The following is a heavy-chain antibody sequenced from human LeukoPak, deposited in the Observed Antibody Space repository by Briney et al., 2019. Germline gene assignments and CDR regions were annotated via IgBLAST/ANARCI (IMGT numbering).Heavy chain of an antibody. Sequence: SETLSLTCTVSGGSIRSSSYYWGWIRQPPGKGLEWIGNIYFRGSTDYNPSLKSRVTISVDTSKNQFSLKLTSVTAADAAVYYCARISTTDGFDIWGRGTMVTVSS. V-gene: IGHV4-39*01. CDR1: GGSIRSSSYY. CDR2: IYFRGST. CDR3: ARISTTDGFDI. J-gene: IGHJ3*02. D-gene: IGHD2-2*01.